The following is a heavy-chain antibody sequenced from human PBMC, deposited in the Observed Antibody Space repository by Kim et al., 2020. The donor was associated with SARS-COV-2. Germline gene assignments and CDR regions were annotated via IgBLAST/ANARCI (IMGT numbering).Heavy chain of an antibody. D-gene: IGHD2-8*02. J-gene: IGHJ3*02. CDR3: AKLTGGDAFDI. CDR2: K. V-gene: IGHV3-33*06. Sequence: KYFADAVKGRFTIARDNSKNTLYLQMNSLRAEDTAVYYCAKLTGGDAFDIWGQGTMVTVST.